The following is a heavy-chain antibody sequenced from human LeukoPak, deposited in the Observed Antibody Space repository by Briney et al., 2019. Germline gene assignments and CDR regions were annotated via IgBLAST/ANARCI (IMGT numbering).Heavy chain of an antibody. CDR1: GGTFSSFA. Sequence: ASVKVSYKASGGTFSSFAISWVRQAPGQGLEWMGGIIPIFGTANYAQKFQGRVTITTDESTSTAYMELSSLRSEDTAVYYCARGGGYGTYNWFDPWGQGTLVTVSS. CDR3: ARGGGYGTYNWFDP. V-gene: IGHV1-69*05. D-gene: IGHD3-16*01. J-gene: IGHJ5*02. CDR2: IIPIFGTA.